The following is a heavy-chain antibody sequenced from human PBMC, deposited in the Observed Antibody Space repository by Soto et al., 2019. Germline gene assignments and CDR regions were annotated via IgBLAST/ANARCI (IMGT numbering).Heavy chain of an antibody. J-gene: IGHJ3*01. Sequence: EVQLVESGGGLVQPGGSLRLSCAASGFTFSDHYMDWVRQAPGKGLEWVGRIRNKANSYSIQYGASVKGRFIVSRDDSQNSLYLQMNNLKTEDTAIYCVRVRLSGPPAGKVYDFWGQGTMVTVSS. CDR2: IRNKANSYSI. CDR3: RVRLSGPPAGKVYDF. D-gene: IGHD3-10*01. CDR1: GFTFSDHY. V-gene: IGHV3-72*01.